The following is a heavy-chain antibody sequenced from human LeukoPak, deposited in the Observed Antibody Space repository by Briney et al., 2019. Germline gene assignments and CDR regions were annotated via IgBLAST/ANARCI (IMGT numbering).Heavy chain of an antibody. CDR1: GFTFSSYA. Sequence: PGGSLRLSCAASGFTFSSYAMSWVRQAPGKGLEWVSAISGGDGSTSYADSVKGRFTISKDNSKNTLYLQMNSLRAEDTAVYYCARDAVDTANAVWGQGTTVTVSS. D-gene: IGHD5-18*01. CDR3: ARDAVDTANAV. CDR2: ISGGDGST. V-gene: IGHV3-23*01. J-gene: IGHJ6*02.